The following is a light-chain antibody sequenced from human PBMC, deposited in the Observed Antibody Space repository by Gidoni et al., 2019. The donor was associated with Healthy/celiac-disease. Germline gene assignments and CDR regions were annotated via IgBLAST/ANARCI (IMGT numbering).Light chain of an antibody. Sequence: DIQMTQSPSSLSASVGDRVTITCRASQSISSYLNWYQQKPGKAPKLLIYAASSLQSGVPSRFSGSGSGTDFTLTISSLQPEDCATYYWQQSYSTRTFXQXTKVEIK. J-gene: IGKJ1*01. CDR3: QQSYSTRT. V-gene: IGKV1-39*01. CDR2: AAS. CDR1: QSISSY.